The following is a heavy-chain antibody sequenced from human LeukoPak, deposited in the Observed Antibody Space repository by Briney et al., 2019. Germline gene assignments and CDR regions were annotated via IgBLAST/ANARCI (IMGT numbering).Heavy chain of an antibody. CDR2: IWYDGSNK. V-gene: IGHV3-33*01. CDR3: ARDPTSPLQYDY. CDR1: GFTFSSYG. Sequence: SGGSLRLSCAASGFTFSSYGMHWVRQAPGKGLEWVAVIWYDGSNKYYADSVKGRFTISRDNSKNTLYLQMNSLRAEDTAVYYCARDPTSPLQYDYWGQGTLVTVSS. D-gene: IGHD4-11*01. J-gene: IGHJ4*02.